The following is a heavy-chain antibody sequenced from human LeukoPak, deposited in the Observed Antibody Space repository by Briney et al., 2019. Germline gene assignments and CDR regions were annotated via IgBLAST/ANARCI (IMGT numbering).Heavy chain of an antibody. D-gene: IGHD3-3*01. J-gene: IGHJ3*02. Sequence: PGGSLRLSCAASGFTFSSYAMSWVRQAPGKGLEWVSAISGSGGSTYYADSVKGRFTISRDNSKNTLYLQMNSLRAEDTAVYYCAKARTYDVWNGYLVLDGAFDIWGQGTMVTVSS. CDR1: GFTFSSYA. CDR3: AKARTYDVWNGYLVLDGAFDI. V-gene: IGHV3-23*01. CDR2: ISGSGGST.